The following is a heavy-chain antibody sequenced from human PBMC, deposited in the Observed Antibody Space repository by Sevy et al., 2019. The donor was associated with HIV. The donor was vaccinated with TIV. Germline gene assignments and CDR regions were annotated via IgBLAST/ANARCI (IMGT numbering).Heavy chain of an antibody. J-gene: IGHJ6*02. V-gene: IGHV4-30-4*01. Sequence: SETLSLTCTVSGGSISSGDYYWSWIRQPPGKGLEWIGYIYYSGSTYYNPSLKSRVTISVDTSKNQFSLKLSSVTAAYTAVYYCARVENYGMDVWGQGTTVTVSS. CDR3: ARVENYGMDV. CDR1: GGSISSGDYY. CDR2: IYYSGST.